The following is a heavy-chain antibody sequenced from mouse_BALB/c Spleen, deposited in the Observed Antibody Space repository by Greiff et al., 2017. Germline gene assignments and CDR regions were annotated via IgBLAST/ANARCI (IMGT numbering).Heavy chain of an antibody. J-gene: IGHJ2*01. Sequence: VQLQQPGAELVKPGASVKLSCKASGYTFTSYWMHWVKQRPGQGLEWIGEINPSNGRTNYNEKFKSKATLTVDKSSSTAYMQLSSLTSEDSAVYYCARPSDGYCGYWGQGTTLTVSS. CDR2: INPSNGRT. D-gene: IGHD2-3*01. CDR3: ARPSDGYCGY. CDR1: GYTFTSYW. V-gene: IGHV1S81*02.